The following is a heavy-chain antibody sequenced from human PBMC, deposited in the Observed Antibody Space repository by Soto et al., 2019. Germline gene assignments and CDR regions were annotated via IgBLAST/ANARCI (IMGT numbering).Heavy chain of an antibody. Sequence: PSETLSLTCTVSGVSISDFYWSWIRQPAGMGLEFIGRMSITENAFYNPSLKSRLTMSIDTSKNQFSLKLTSITAADTAVYYCASVEVGRTSVADDWGPGTLVTVSS. V-gene: IGHV4-4*07. J-gene: IGHJ4*02. CDR3: ASVEVGRTSVADD. CDR2: MSITENA. D-gene: IGHD1-7*01. CDR1: GVSISDFY.